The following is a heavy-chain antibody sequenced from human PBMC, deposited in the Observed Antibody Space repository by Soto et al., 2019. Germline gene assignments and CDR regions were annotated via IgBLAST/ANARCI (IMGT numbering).Heavy chain of an antibody. CDR2: IIPIFGTA. CDR1: GGTFSSYA. V-gene: IGHV1-69*13. J-gene: IGHJ6*02. D-gene: IGHD1-20*01. CDR3: ARGPFINWNYYYGMDV. Sequence: ASVKVSCKASGGTFSSYAISWVRQAPGQGLEWMGGIIPIFGTANYAQKFQGRVTIIADESTSTAYMELSSLRSEDTAVYYCARGPFINWNYYYGMDVWGQGTTVTV.